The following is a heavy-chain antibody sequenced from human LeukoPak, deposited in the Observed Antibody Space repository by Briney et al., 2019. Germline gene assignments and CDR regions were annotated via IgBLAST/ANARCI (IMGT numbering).Heavy chain of an antibody. J-gene: IGHJ6*02. CDR2: INPSGGST. V-gene: IGHV1-46*01. CDR3: AREIAVATNGDYGMDV. D-gene: IGHD6-19*01. Sequence: ASVKVSCKASGYTFTSYYIHWVRQAPGQGLEWMGIINPSGGSTSYAQKFQGRVTMTRDTSTSTVYMELSSLRSEDTAVYYCAREIAVATNGDYGMDVWGQGTTVTVSS. CDR1: GYTFTSYY.